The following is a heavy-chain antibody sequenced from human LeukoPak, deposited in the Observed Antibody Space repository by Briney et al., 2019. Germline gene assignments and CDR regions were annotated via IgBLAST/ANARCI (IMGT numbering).Heavy chain of an antibody. CDR2: ISGDGTEK. J-gene: IGHJ4*02. CDR1: GLTFRNYA. D-gene: IGHD6-6*01. CDR3: ARDSSHYLGSSDY. V-gene: IGHV3-23*01. Sequence: GGSLRLSCAASGLTFRNYAMTWVRQAPGKGLEWVSTISGDGTEKFYADSVKGRLTISRDNSKSTVSLQMNSLRVEDMAVYCCARDSSHYLGSSDYWGQGTLVTVSS.